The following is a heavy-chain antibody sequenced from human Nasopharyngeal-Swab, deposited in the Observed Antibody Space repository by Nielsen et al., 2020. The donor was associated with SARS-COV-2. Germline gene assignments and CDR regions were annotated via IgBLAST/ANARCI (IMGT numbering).Heavy chain of an antibody. J-gene: IGHJ4*02. CDR1: GFTFSSYG. V-gene: IGHV3-30*03. CDR3: ARANSSSWSFDY. Sequence: GESLKISCAASGFTFSSYGMHWVRQAPGKGLEWVAVISYDGSNKYYADSVKGRSTISRDNSKNTLYLQMNSLRTEDTAVYYCARANSSSWSFDYWGQGTLVTVSS. CDR2: ISYDGSNK. D-gene: IGHD6-13*01.